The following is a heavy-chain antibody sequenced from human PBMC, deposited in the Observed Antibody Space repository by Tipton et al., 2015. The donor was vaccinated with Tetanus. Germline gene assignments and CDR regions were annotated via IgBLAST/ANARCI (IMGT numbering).Heavy chain of an antibody. CDR3: ARGRGEFDI. CDR1: GGSISSSSYY. Sequence: TLSLTCTVSGGSISSSSYYWGWIRQPPGKGLEWIGSIYYSGSTYYNPSLKSRVTISVDTSKNQFSLKLSSVTAADTAVYYCARGRGEFDIWGQGTMVTVSS. CDR2: IYYSGST. D-gene: IGHD3-16*01. V-gene: IGHV4-39*01. J-gene: IGHJ3*02.